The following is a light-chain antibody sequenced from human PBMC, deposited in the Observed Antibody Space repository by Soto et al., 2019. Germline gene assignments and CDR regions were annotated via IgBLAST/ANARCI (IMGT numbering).Light chain of an antibody. Sequence: DIQMTQSPSSLSASVGERVTITCRASQVIRNDLGWYQQKTGKAPKSXIYAESSLQSGVPSRFSGSGSGTELTLTISRLQPEDFATYYCLKHNSYSWTCGQGTKVDIK. CDR3: LKHNSYSWT. CDR2: AES. CDR1: QVIRND. J-gene: IGKJ1*01. V-gene: IGKV1-17*01.